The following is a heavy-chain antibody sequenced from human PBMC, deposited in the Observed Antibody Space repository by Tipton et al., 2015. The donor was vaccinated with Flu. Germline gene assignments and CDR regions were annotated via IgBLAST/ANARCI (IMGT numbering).Heavy chain of an antibody. CDR2: IYNSEYT. CDR1: GGFFSSYY. J-gene: IGHJ6*02. D-gene: IGHD3-10*01. V-gene: IGHV4-59*12. CDR3: VRDQGFGDGLTYDYYGMDV. Sequence: TLSLTCTVSGGFFSSYYWNWIRQPPGKGLEWIGYIYNSEYTKYNPSLKSRVTISVDTSKKQFSLNLKSVTAADTAVYYCVRDQGFGDGLTYDYYGMDVWGQGTTVTVSS.